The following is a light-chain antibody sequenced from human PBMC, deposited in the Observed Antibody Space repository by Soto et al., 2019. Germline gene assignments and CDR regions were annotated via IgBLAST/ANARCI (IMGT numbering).Light chain of an antibody. J-gene: IGKJ4*01. CDR2: DAS. V-gene: IGKV3-11*01. CDR3: QQRTKWPPT. Sequence: EIVLTQSPATLSLSPGERASLSCRASQSISVYLAWYQQKPGQAPRLLIYDASNRATGIPARFSGSGSGTDFTLTISSLEPEDFAVYYCQQRTKWPPTFGGGTKVEI. CDR1: QSISVY.